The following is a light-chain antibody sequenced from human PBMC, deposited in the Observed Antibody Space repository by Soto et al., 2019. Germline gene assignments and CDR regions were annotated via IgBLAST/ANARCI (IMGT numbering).Light chain of an antibody. J-gene: IGKJ4*01. Sequence: DIQMTQSPSSLSASVGDRVTITCRASQGIRNDLGWYQHKPGKAPKRLIYAASSLKSGVTSRFSGSGSGTEFNRTLSSLQPEYFATYYGLQQNSYPLNCGGGNTVQIK. CDR2: AAS. CDR3: LQQNSYPLN. CDR1: QGIRND. V-gene: IGKV1-17*01.